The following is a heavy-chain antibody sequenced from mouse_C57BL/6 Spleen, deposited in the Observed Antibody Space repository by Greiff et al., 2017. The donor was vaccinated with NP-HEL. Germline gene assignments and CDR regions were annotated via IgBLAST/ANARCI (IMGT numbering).Heavy chain of an antibody. D-gene: IGHD1-1*01. V-gene: IGHV5-9-1*02. CDR3: TSHYGCAMDY. Sequence: EVHLVESGEGLVKPGGSLKLSCAASGFTFSGYDMSWVRQTPEKRLEWVAYISSGSGYIYYADTVKGRFTISIDNARNTLYLQMSSLKYEDTAMYYCTSHYGCAMDYWGQGTTLTVSS. CDR2: ISSGSGYI. CDR1: GFTFSGYD. J-gene: IGHJ4*01.